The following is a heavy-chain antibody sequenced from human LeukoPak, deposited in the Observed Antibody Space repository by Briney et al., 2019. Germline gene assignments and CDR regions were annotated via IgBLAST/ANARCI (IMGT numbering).Heavy chain of an antibody. Sequence: VASVKVSCKASGYTFTGYYMHWVRQAPGQGLEWMGWINPNSGGTNYAQKFQGRVTMTRDTSISTAYMELSRLRSDDMAVYYCARESGTDAFDIWGQGTMVTVSS. CDR3: ARESGTDAFDI. CDR1: GYTFTGYY. J-gene: IGHJ3*02. D-gene: IGHD6-13*01. V-gene: IGHV1-2*02. CDR2: INPNSGGT.